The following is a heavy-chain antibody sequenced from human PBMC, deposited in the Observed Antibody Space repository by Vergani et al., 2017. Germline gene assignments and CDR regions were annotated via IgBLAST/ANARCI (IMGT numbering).Heavy chain of an antibody. CDR3: ARALGYCSSTSCYDWYFDL. CDR2: ISSSSSYI. J-gene: IGHJ2*01. V-gene: IGHV3-21*01. Sequence: EVQLVESGGGLVQPGGSLTLSCAASGFTFSSYSMNWVRQAPGKGLEWVSSISSSSSYIYYADSVKGRFTISRDNAKNSLYLQMNSLRAEDTAVYYCARALGYCSSTSCYDWYFDLWGRGTLVTVSS. CDR1: GFTFSSYS. D-gene: IGHD2-2*01.